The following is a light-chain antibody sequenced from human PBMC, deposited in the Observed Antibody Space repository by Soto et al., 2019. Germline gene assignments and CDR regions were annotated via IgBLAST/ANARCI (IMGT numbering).Light chain of an antibody. CDR3: QHYNSYSEA. J-gene: IGKJ1*01. CDR1: QTISSW. Sequence: DIQMTQSPSTLSGSVGDRVTITCRASQTISSWLAWYHQKPGKAPKLLIYKASTLKSGVPSRFSGSGSGAEFSLTISSLQHDDFATYYCQHYNSYSEAFGQGTKVELK. V-gene: IGKV1-5*03. CDR2: KAS.